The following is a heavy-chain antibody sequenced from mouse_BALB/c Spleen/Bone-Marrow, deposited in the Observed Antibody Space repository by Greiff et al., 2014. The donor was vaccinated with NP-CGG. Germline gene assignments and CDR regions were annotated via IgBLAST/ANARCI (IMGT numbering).Heavy chain of an antibody. CDR3: AKWTFTTMGGGWFTY. V-gene: IGHV14-3*02. CDR2: IDPANGNA. Sequence: EVQLQQSGAELVKPGASVKLSCTASGSNIKDTYIHWVKQRPEQGLEWIGRIDPANGNAKYDPKFQGKATITADTSSNTVYLHVSSLTCEETSVYHGAKWTFTTMGGGWFTYWGQGTLVTVSA. D-gene: IGHD1-1*01. CDR1: GSNIKDTY. J-gene: IGHJ3*01.